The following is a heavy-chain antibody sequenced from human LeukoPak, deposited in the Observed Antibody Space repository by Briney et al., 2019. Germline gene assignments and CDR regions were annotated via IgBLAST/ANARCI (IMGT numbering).Heavy chain of an antibody. J-gene: IGHJ5*02. V-gene: IGHV1-18*01. CDR2: INTYNGNT. Sequence: ASVKVSCKASGYTFNTYGISWVRQAPGHGLEWMGWINTYNGNTNYAQKFQGRVTMTTDTSTSTAYLELRSLRYDDTAVYYCAREGSPWGYCDSSGYYYWFDPWGQGTLVTVSS. CDR3: AREGSPWGYCDSSGYYYWFDP. CDR1: GYTFNTYG. D-gene: IGHD3-22*01.